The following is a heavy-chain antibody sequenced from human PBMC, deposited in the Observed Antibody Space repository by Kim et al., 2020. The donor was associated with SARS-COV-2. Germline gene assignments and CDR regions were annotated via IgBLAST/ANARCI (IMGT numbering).Heavy chain of an antibody. D-gene: IGHD3-3*01. V-gene: IGHV1-2*02. CDR3: ARGGIYDLAADI. J-gene: IGHJ3*02. Sequence: NYAQEFQGRVAMTRDTSISTAYMELSRLRSDDTAVYYCARGGIYDLAADIWGQGTMVTVSS.